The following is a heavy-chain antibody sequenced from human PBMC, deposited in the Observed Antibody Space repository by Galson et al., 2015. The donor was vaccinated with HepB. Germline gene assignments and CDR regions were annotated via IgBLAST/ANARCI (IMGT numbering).Heavy chain of an antibody. CDR2: ISSSSSYT. D-gene: IGHD3-3*01. CDR1: GFTFSDYY. V-gene: IGHV3-11*06. Sequence: SLRLSCAASGFTFSDYYMSWIRQAPGKGLEWVSYISSSSSYTNYADSVKGRFTISRDNAKNSLYLQMNSLRAEDTAVYYCARDAYFWSGYFNYYYGMDVWGQGTTVTVSS. J-gene: IGHJ6*02. CDR3: ARDAYFWSGYFNYYYGMDV.